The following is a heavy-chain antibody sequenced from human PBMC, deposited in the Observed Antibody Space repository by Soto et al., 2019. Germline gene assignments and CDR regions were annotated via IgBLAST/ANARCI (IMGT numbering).Heavy chain of an antibody. CDR1: GDTFTSYY. V-gene: IGHV1-46*01. D-gene: IGHD2-2*02. Sequence: ASVKVSCRASGDTFTSYYMHLVRQAPGQGLEWMGIINPSGGSTSYAQKFQGRVTMTRDTSTNTVCMELSSLRSEDTAVYYCARPKRGGYCSSTSCYTRYYYGMDVWGQGTTVTVSS. CDR3: ARPKRGGYCSSTSCYTRYYYGMDV. J-gene: IGHJ6*02. CDR2: INPSGGST.